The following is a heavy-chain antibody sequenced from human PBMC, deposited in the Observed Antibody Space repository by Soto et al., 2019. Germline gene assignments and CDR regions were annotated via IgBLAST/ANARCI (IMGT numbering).Heavy chain of an antibody. CDR1: GGTFSSYA. CDR2: IIPIFGTA. J-gene: IGHJ5*02. Sequence: QVQLVQSGAEVKKPGSLVKVSCTAAGGTFSSYAISWVRQAPGQGLEWMGGIIPIFGTANYAQKFQGRVTITADESTSTAYMELSSLRSEDTAGYYCARAIAVDGPRNNWFDPWGQGTLVTVSS. D-gene: IGHD6-19*01. CDR3: ARAIAVDGPRNNWFDP. V-gene: IGHV1-69*01.